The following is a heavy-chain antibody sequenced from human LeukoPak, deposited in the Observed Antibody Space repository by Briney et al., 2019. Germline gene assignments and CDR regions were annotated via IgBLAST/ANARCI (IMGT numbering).Heavy chain of an antibody. V-gene: IGHV4-38-2*01. J-gene: IGHJ3*02. CDR1: GYSISSGYY. Sequence: SETLSLTCAVSGYSISSGYYWGWIRQPPGKGLEWIGSIYHSGSTYYNPSLKSRVTISVDTSKNQFSLKLSSVTAANTAVYYCARQKYMEWLHDAFDIWGQGTMVTVSS. CDR2: IYHSGST. CDR3: ARQKYMEWLHDAFDI. D-gene: IGHD3-3*01.